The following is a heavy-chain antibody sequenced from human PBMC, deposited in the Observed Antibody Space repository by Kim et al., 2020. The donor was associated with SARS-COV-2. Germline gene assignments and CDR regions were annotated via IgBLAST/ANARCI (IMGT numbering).Heavy chain of an antibody. V-gene: IGHV3-21*06. J-gene: IGHJ6*02. CDR3: ARVIEVGGTSGGASYGMDV. CDR2: ISSSSIYI. Sequence: GGSLRLSCAASAFTFSSSSMNWVRQAPGKGLEWLSSISSSSIYIYYADSVKGRFTISRDNARNLLYLQMNSLRAEDTAVYYCARVIEVGGTSGGASYGMDVWGQGTTVTVSS. CDR1: AFTFSSSS. D-gene: IGHD6-19*01.